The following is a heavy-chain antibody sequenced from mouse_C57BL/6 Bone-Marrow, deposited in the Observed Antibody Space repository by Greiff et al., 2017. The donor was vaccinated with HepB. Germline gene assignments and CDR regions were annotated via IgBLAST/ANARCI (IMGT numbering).Heavy chain of an antibody. D-gene: IGHD1-1*01. CDR2: INPNNGGT. J-gene: IGHJ2*01. Sequence: EVQLQQSGPELVKPGASVKISCKASGYTFTDYYMNWVKQSHGKSLEWIGDINPNNGGTSYNQKFKGKATLTVDKSSSTAYMELRSLTSEDSAVYYCARSGFITTVVDYWGQGTTLTVSS. CDR3: ARSGFITTVVDY. CDR1: GYTFTDYY. V-gene: IGHV1-26*01.